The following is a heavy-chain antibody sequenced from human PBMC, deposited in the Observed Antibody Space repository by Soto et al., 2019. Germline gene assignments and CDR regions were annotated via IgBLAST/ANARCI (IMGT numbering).Heavy chain of an antibody. V-gene: IGHV3-11*01. D-gene: IGHD2-2*02. J-gene: IGHJ4*02. CDR1: GFTFSDYY. CDR3: ERSGSTSCYKRKGCGSRDGG. CDR2: ISSSGSTI. Sequence: GVSLRLSCAASGFTFSDYYMSWIRQAPGKGLEWVSYISSSGSTIYYADSVKGRFTISRDNAKNSLYLQMNSLRAEDTAVYYCERSGSTSCYKRKGCGSRDGGWGKGTLVTVSS.